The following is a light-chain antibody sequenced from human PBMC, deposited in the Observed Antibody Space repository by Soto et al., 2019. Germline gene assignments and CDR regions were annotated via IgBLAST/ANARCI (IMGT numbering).Light chain of an antibody. Sequence: ETVLTQSPGTLSLSPGERASLSCRASQSISGRYLAWYQQKPGQAPRLLIYDASSRDTGIPDRFSGSGSGTDFILTISRLEPEDFAVYYCQQYGSSPLTFGGGPKVEIK. CDR1: QSISGRY. CDR3: QQYGSSPLT. J-gene: IGKJ4*01. V-gene: IGKV3-20*01. CDR2: DAS.